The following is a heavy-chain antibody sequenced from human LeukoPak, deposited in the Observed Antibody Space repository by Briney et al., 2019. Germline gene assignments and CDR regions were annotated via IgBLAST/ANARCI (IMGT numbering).Heavy chain of an antibody. D-gene: IGHD3-22*01. CDR2: IYHSGST. Sequence: PSETLSLTCAVSGYSISSGYYWGWIRQPPGKGLEWIGSIYHSGSTYYNPSLKSRVTISVDTSKNQFSLKLSSVTAADTAVYYCARLDSSGYYQSFDYWGQGTLVTVSS. CDR1: GYSISSGYY. J-gene: IGHJ4*02. CDR3: ARLDSSGYYQSFDY. V-gene: IGHV4-38-2*01.